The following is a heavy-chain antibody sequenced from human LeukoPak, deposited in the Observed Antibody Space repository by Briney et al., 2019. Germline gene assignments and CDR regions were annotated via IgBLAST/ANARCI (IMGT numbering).Heavy chain of an antibody. V-gene: IGHV4-59*01. Sequence: PSETLSLTCTVSGGSISSYYWSWIRQPPGKGLEWIGYIYYSGSTNYNPSLKSRVTISVDTSKNQFSLKLSSVTAADTAVYYCARGRSWYYYGSGSYRYYYGMDVRGQGTTVTVSS. J-gene: IGHJ6*02. CDR3: ARGRSWYYYGSGSYRYYYGMDV. CDR2: IYYSGST. D-gene: IGHD3-10*01. CDR1: GGSISSYY.